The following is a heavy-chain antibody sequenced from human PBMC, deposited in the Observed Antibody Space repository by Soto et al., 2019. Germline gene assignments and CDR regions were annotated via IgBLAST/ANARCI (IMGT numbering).Heavy chain of an antibody. CDR1: GGTFSSYA. J-gene: IGHJ3*02. Sequence: SVKVSGKASGGTFSSYAISWVRQAPGQGLEWMGGIIPIFGTANYAQKFQGRVPITADKSTSTAYTELSSLRSEDTAVYYCATRIGYCSSTSCYESWDAFDIWGQGTMVTVSS. CDR3: ATRIGYCSSTSCYESWDAFDI. D-gene: IGHD2-2*01. V-gene: IGHV1-69*06. CDR2: IIPIFGTA.